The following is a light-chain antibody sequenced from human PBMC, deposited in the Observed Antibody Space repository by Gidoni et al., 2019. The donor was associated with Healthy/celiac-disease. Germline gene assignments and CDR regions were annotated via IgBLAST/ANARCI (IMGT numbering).Light chain of an antibody. CDR1: QSVSSN. V-gene: IGKV3-15*01. CDR2: GAS. CDR3: QQYNNWTPYT. J-gene: IGKJ2*01. Sequence: EIVMTPSPATLSVSPGERATLSCRASQSVSSNLAWYQQKPGQAPRLLIYGASTRATGSPARFSGSGAGTEFTITISSLQYEDFAVYYCQQYNNWTPYTFGQGTKLEIK.